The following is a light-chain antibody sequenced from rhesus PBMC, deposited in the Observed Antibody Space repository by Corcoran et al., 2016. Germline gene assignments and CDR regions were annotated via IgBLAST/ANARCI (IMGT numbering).Light chain of an antibody. Sequence: DIQMTQSPSSLSASVGDTVTITCRASQGISSYLSWFQRKPGKAPKLLIHDASSLDSGVPSRFSGSGSETDFTLTISSLQPEDFAAYYCLQHNSYPPTFGQGTKVEIK. V-gene: IGKV1-28*03. CDR2: DAS. CDR3: LQHNSYPPT. CDR1: QGISSY. J-gene: IGKJ1*01.